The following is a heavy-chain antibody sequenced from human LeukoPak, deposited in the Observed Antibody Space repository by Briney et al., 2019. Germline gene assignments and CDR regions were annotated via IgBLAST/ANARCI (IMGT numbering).Heavy chain of an antibody. CDR3: ARGGGYCTGPSCYTFDY. CDR1: GFTFDDYG. CDR2: INWNGIST. V-gene: IGHV3-20*04. J-gene: IGHJ4*02. D-gene: IGHD2-2*02. Sequence: GGSLRLSCAASGFTFDDYGMSWVRQAPGKGLEWVSGINWNGISTGYADSVKGRFTISRDNAKNSLYLQMNSLRAEDTTVFYCARGGGYCTGPSCYTFDYWGQGTLVTVSS.